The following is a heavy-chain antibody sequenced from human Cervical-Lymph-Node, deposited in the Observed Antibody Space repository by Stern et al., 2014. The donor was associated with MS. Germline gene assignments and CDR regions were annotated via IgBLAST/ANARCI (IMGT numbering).Heavy chain of an antibody. D-gene: IGHD5-12*01. CDR3: ARGPVGYYIDY. J-gene: IGHJ4*02. CDR2: ICSSCSYI. Sequence: DVQLVSSLGGLVTPGGSLRLSCAASGFFFSTYSMNWVRQSPGKLLEWVSSICSSCSYIYFAASFNGRFTISIAYSYTPTSLQMNSLRAEDTAVYYCARGPVGYYIDYWGKGIMVTVSS. CDR1: GFFFSTYS. V-gene: IGHV3-21*06.